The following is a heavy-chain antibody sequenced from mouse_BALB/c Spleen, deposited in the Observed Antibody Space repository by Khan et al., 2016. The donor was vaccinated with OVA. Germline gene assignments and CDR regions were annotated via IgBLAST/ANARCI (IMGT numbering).Heavy chain of an antibody. D-gene: IGHD2-10*01. Sequence: QIQLVQSGPELKKPGETVKISCKASGYTFTNYGMNWVKQAPGKGLKWMGWINTYTGEPTYADDFKGRFAFSLETSASTAYLQIDTLKNEDTASYFCARPPYFSYVLGSWGQGTSVTVSS. J-gene: IGHJ4*01. CDR2: INTYTGEP. V-gene: IGHV9-3-1*01. CDR3: ARPPYFSYVLGS. CDR1: GYTFTNYG.